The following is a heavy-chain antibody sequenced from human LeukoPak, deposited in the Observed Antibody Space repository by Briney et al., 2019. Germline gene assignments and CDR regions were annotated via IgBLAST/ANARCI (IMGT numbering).Heavy chain of an antibody. CDR1: GFTFGDYV. Sequence: PGGSLRLSCAASGFTFGDYVMTWVRQAPGKGLEWVSGVTGSAGTKYYADSVKGRFTVSRDNSKNTPSLQMNSLRAEDTAVYYCAKKTGATGFHPFDYWGQGTLVTVSS. CDR3: AKKTGATGFHPFDY. CDR2: VTGSAGTK. D-gene: IGHD1-1*01. J-gene: IGHJ4*02. V-gene: IGHV3-23*01.